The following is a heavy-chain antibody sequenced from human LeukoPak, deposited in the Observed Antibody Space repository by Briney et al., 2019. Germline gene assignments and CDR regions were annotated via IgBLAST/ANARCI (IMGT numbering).Heavy chain of an antibody. CDR3: ARATPSAYWYFDL. V-gene: IGHV3-7*01. CDR1: GFTFSNYW. D-gene: IGHD6-25*01. CDR2: IKDDGSKE. J-gene: IGHJ2*01. Sequence: GGSVRLSCSASGFTFSNYWMSWVRQAPGKGLEWVANIKDDGSKEDYVGSVMGRFTISRDNAKNSLYLEMNSLRVDDTAFYYCARATPSAYWYFDLWGPGTLVTVSS.